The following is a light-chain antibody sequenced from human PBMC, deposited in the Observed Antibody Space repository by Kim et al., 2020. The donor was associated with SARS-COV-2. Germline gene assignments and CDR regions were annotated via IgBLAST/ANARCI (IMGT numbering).Light chain of an antibody. CDR2: DVS. V-gene: IGLV2-14*03. CDR3: SSYTSSSTNYV. CDR1: SRDVCGYNY. J-gene: IGLJ1*01. Sequence: SITLSCTGTSRDVCGYNYVSWYQQHPGKAPKLMIYDVSNRPSGVSNRLSGSKSGNTASLTISGLQAEDEADYYCSSYTSSSTNYVFGTGTKVTVL.